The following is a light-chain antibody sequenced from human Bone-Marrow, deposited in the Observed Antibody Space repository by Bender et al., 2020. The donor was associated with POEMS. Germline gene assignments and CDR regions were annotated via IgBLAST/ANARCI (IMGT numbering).Light chain of an antibody. CDR2: SSH. J-gene: IGLJ3*02. V-gene: IGLV1-44*01. CDR3: SSYTSSSTLGV. Sequence: QSVLTQPPSASGTPGQRVTISCSGGSSNIGAHAVNWYQHLPGTAPKLLIYSSHRRPSEVPDRFSGSRSGTSASLTISGLQAEDEADYYCSSYTSSSTLGVFGGGTKLTVL. CDR1: SSNIGAHA.